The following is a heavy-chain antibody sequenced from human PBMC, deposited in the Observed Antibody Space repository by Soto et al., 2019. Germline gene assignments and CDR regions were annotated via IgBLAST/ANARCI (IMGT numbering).Heavy chain of an antibody. CDR3: ARDGRGYSGYDGGLNH. V-gene: IGHV4-31*03. D-gene: IGHD5-12*01. Sequence: SETLSLTCTVSGGSISSGGYYWSWIRQHPGKGLEWIGYIYYSGSTYYNPSLKSRVTISVDTSKNQFSLKLSSVTAADTAVYYCARDGRGYSGYDGGLNHWGQGTLVTVSS. CDR1: GGSISSGGYY. CDR2: IYYSGST. J-gene: IGHJ4*02.